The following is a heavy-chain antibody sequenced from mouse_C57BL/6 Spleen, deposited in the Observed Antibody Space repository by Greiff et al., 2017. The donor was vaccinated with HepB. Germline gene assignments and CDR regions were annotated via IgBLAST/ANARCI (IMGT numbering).Heavy chain of an antibody. Sequence: DVQLVESGGGLVQPGGSLKLSCAASGFTFSDYYMYWVRQTPEKRLEWVAYISNGGGSTYYPDTVKGRFTISRDNAKNTLYLQMSRLKSEDTAMYYCARQGLYDCYYLAWFAYWGQGTLVTVSA. CDR3: ARQGLYDCYYLAWFAY. V-gene: IGHV5-12*01. J-gene: IGHJ3*01. CDR1: GFTFSDYY. D-gene: IGHD2-3*01. CDR2: ISNGGGST.